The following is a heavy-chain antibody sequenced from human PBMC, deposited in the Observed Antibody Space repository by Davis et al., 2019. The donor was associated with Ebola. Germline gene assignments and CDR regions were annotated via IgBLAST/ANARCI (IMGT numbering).Heavy chain of an antibody. CDR2: IYHSGST. Sequence: MPSETLSLTCAVSGGSISSGGYSWSWIRQPPGKGLEWIGYIYHSGSTYYNPSLKSRVTISVDTSKNQFSLKLSSVTAADTAVYYCARVGVDIVATIYYYYYGMDVWGQGTTVTVSS. D-gene: IGHD5-12*01. CDR3: ARVGVDIVATIYYYYYGMDV. V-gene: IGHV4-30-2*01. CDR1: GGSISSGGYS. J-gene: IGHJ6*02.